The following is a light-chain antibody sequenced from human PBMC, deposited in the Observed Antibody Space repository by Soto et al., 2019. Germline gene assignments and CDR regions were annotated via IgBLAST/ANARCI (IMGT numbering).Light chain of an antibody. Sequence: IVLTQSPATLSLSPGERATLSCRASESVGNYLAWYQEKPGQAPRLLIYDASNRATGIPPRFSGSGSGTDFTLTISSLEPEDFAVYYCQQRKTFGQGTKLEIK. J-gene: IGKJ2*01. CDR2: DAS. V-gene: IGKV3-11*01. CDR1: ESVGNY. CDR3: QQRKT.